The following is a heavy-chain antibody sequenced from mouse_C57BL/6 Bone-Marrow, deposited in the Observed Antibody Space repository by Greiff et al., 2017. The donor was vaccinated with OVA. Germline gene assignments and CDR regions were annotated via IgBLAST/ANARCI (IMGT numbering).Heavy chain of an antibody. J-gene: IGHJ4*01. CDR1: GYAFTNYL. CDR3: AREGLWLRRPYAMDY. D-gene: IGHD2-2*01. CDR2: INPGSGGT. Sequence: VQLVESGAELVRPGTSVKVSCKASGYAFTNYLIEWVKQRPGQGLEWIGVINPGSGGTNYNEKFKGKATLTADKSSSTAYMQLSSLTSEDSAVYFCAREGLWLRRPYAMDYWGQGTSVTVSS. V-gene: IGHV1-54*01.